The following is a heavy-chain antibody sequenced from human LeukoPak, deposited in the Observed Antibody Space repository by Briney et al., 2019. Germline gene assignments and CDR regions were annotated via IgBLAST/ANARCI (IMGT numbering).Heavy chain of an antibody. D-gene: IGHD6-13*01. CDR1: GGSISSYY. CDR2: IYYSGST. Sequence: SETLSLTCTVSGGSISSYYWRWIRQPPGKGLEWIGYIYYSGSTNYNPSLKSRVTISVDTSKNQFSLKLSSVTAADTAVYYCARGREAAAHPGRFDPWGQGTLVTVSS. V-gene: IGHV4-59*12. J-gene: IGHJ5*02. CDR3: ARGREAAAHPGRFDP.